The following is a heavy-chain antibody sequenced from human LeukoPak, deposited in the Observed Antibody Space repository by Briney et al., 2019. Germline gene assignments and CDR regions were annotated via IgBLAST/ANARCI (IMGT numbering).Heavy chain of an antibody. CDR1: GFTFSTYA. CDR3: AKERSSGVYRLFDY. V-gene: IGHV3-23*01. Sequence: GGSLRLSCAASGFTFSTYAMNWVRQAPGKGLEWVSGISGSGDNTYYTDSVKGRFTIPRDNSKDTLYLQMNGLRAEDTAVYYCAKERSSGVYRLFDYWGQGTLVTVSS. D-gene: IGHD3-22*01. CDR2: ISGSGDNT. J-gene: IGHJ4*02.